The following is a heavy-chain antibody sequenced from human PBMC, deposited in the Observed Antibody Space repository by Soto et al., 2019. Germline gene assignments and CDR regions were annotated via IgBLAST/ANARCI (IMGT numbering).Heavy chain of an antibody. V-gene: IGHV1-69*06. D-gene: IGHD2-2*02. CDR1: GGTFSNYA. Sequence: EIKKWGASVKVSCKASGGTFSNYAISWVRQAPGQGLEWMGGIIPIFGTSNYAQNFQGRVTITADKSTSTAFMELSSLRSEDTAVYYCASFRYCSRTTCYKFYGMVDVWGQGTTVTVSS. CDR2: IIPIFGTS. J-gene: IGHJ6*02. CDR3: ASFRYCSRTTCYKFYGMVDV.